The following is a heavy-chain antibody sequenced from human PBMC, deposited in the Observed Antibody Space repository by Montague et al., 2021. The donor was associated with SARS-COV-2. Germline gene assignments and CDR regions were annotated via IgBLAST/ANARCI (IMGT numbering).Heavy chain of an antibody. CDR1: GVSITSYY. D-gene: IGHD3-16*01. CDR2: IYASGST. Sequence: SDTLSLTCSISGVSITSYYWSWVRQPAGKGLEWICHIYASGSTNYSPSLKSRVRLSIDNPKNQFSLKLESLTAADTAVYYCVRDGGNWYYFDYWGQGALVTVSS. J-gene: IGHJ4*02. V-gene: IGHV4-4*07. CDR3: VRDGGNWYYFDY.